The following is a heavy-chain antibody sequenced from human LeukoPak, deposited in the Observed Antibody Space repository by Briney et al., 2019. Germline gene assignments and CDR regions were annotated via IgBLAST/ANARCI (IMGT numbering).Heavy chain of an antibody. V-gene: IGHV3-48*03. D-gene: IGHD6-13*01. CDR1: GFTFSSYE. J-gene: IGHJ4*02. CDR2: ISSSGSSI. Sequence: GGSLRLSCAASGFTFSSYEMNWVRQAPGKGLEWVSWISSSGSSIYYADSVKGRFTISRDNAKTSLYLQMHSPRAEDTAVYYCARNPSSSWFVDYWGQGTLVTVSS. CDR3: ARNPSSSWFVDY.